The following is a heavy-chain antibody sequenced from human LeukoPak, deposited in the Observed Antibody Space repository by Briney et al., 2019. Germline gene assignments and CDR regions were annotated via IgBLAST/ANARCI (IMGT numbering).Heavy chain of an antibody. J-gene: IGHJ3*02. D-gene: IGHD2-15*01. V-gene: IGHV1-2*02. Sequence: ASVKVSCKASGYTFTAHYLHWVRQAPGQGLEWMAWINHNSGGTKYAEKFQGRVTVTRDTSTSTAYMELSRLRSDDTAVYYCAGVGYCSGGSCVVTAPHDAFDIWGQGTMVTVSS. CDR1: GYTFTAHY. CDR3: AGVGYCSGGSCVVTAPHDAFDI. CDR2: INHNSGGT.